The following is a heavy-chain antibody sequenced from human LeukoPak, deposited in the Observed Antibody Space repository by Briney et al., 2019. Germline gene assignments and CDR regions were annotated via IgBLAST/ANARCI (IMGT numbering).Heavy chain of an antibody. D-gene: IGHD3-10*01. Sequence: GASVKVSCKASGYTFTSYDINWVRQATGQGLEWMGWMNPNSGNTGYAQKFQGRVTMTRNTSISTAYMELSSLRSEDTAVYYCARGPRKYYHGSGDFYYYMDVWGKGTTVTVSS. CDR3: ARGPRKYYHGSGDFYYYMDV. J-gene: IGHJ6*03. CDR1: GYTFTSYD. V-gene: IGHV1-8*01. CDR2: MNPNSGNT.